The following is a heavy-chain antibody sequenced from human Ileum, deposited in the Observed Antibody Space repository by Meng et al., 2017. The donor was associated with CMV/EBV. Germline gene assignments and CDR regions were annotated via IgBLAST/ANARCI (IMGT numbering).Heavy chain of an antibody. Sequence: SCKSSTYMLTNYYVHWVRQAPGQGLEWMGVINPTGDGTRYTQRFQGRIIVTRDTSTNTVYMEVISLRSEDTAVYHCATEVPNTGFYAFWGVGTLVTVSS. D-gene: IGHD2-2*01. CDR1: TYMLTNYY. J-gene: IGHJ4*02. CDR3: ATEVPNTGFYAF. V-gene: IGHV1-46*01. CDR2: INPTGDGT.